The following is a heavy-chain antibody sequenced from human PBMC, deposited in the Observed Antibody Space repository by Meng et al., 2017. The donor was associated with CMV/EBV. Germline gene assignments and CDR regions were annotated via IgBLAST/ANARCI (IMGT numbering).Heavy chain of an antibody. CDR1: GFTFSSYW. V-gene: IGHV3-7*01. Sequence: GESLKISCAASGFTFSSYWMSWVRQAPGKGLEWVANIKQDGSEKYYVDSVKGRLTISRDNAKNSLYLQMNSLRAEDTAVYYCARDRQWLRFLWSYGMDVWGQGTTVTVSS. CDR3: ARDRQWLRFLWSYGMDV. CDR2: IKQDGSEK. J-gene: IGHJ6*02. D-gene: IGHD5-12*01.